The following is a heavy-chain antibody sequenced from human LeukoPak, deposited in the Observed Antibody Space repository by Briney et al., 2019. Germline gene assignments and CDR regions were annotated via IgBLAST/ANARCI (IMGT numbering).Heavy chain of an antibody. CDR3: ARSGGRGWYPADY. J-gene: IGHJ4*02. CDR1: GFTFSTFG. Sequence: GRSLRLSCAASGFTFSTFGMQWVRQAPGKGLEWVAVIWYDGSSKYYADSVKGRFTISRDNSKNTLYLQMDSLRAEDTAVYYSARSGGRGWYPADYWGQGTLVTVSS. CDR2: IWYDGSSK. D-gene: IGHD6-19*01. V-gene: IGHV3-33*01.